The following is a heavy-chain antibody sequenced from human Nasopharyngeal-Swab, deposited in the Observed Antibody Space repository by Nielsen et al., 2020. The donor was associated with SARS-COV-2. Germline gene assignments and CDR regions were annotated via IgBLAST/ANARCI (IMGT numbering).Heavy chain of an antibody. J-gene: IGHJ6*02. CDR3: ARSYGMDV. CDR1: GFTFSSYG. CDR2: IGTAGDT. V-gene: IGHV3-13*01. Sequence: GESLKISCAASGFTFSSYGMHWVRQATGKGLEWVSAIGTAGDTYYPGSVKGRFTISRENAKNSLYLQMNSLRAGDTAVYYCARSYGMDVWGQGTTVTVSS.